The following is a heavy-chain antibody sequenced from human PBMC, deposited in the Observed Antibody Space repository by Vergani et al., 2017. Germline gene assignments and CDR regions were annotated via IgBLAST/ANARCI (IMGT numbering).Heavy chain of an antibody. CDR2: NGAYNGNT. Sequence: QVQLVQSGAEVKKPGASVKVSGKASGYTFTSYGISWVRQAPGQGLEWMGGNGAYNGNTNYAQKLQGRVTMTTDKSTSTAYMELRSRRSDDTAVYYCAREGYCSSTSCYSPYYYYMDVWGKGTTVTVSS. D-gene: IGHD2-2*01. J-gene: IGHJ6*03. CDR1: GYTFTSYG. CDR3: AREGYCSSTSCYSPYYYYMDV. V-gene: IGHV1-18*01.